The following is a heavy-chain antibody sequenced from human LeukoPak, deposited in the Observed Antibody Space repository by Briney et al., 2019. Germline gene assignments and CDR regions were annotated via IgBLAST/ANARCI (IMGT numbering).Heavy chain of an antibody. CDR1: GFTFSSYS. D-gene: IGHD6-19*01. Sequence: PGGSPRLSCAASGFTFSSYSMNWVRQAPGKGLEWVSYISSSSSTIYYADSVKGRFTISRDNAKNSLYLQMNSLRAEDTAVYYCARDLIAVAGQGTDYWGQGTLVTVSS. CDR3: ARDLIAVAGQGTDY. J-gene: IGHJ4*02. CDR2: ISSSSSTI. V-gene: IGHV3-48*04.